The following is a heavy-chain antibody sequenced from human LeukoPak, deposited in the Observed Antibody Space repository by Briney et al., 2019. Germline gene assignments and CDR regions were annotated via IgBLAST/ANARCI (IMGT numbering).Heavy chain of an antibody. J-gene: IGHJ5*02. CDR2: IYTSGST. D-gene: IGHD2-15*01. V-gene: IGHV4-61*02. CDR1: GGSISSGSYY. CDR3: AREQKGHCSGGSCYLGVDP. Sequence: SETLSLTCTVSGGSISSGSYYWSWIRQPAGKGLEWIGRIYTSGSTNYNPSLKSRVTISVDTSKNQFSLKSRSVTAADTAVYYCAREQKGHCSGGSCYLGVDPWGQGTLVTVSS.